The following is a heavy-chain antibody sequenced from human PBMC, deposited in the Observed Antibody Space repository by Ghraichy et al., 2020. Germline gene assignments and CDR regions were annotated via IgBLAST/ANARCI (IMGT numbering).Heavy chain of an antibody. CDR3: ARGVLLWFGELGWFDP. J-gene: IGHJ5*02. D-gene: IGHD3-10*01. CDR1: GGSISSSSYY. CDR2: IYYSGST. Sequence: LSLTCTVSGGSISSSSYYWGWIRQPPGKGLEWIGSIYYSGSTYYNPSLKSRVTISVDTSKNQFSLKLSSVTAADTAVYYCARGVLLWFGELGWFDPWGQGTLVTVSS. V-gene: IGHV4-39*01.